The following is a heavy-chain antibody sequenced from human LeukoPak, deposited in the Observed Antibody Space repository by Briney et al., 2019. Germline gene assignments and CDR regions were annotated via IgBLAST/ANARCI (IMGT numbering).Heavy chain of an antibody. V-gene: IGHV3-30*02. CDR3: ARVSDVVAQAFDY. CDR2: IRYDGSNK. CDR1: GFTFSSYD. D-gene: IGHD5-12*01. J-gene: IGHJ4*02. Sequence: QPGGSLRLSCAASGFTFSSYDMHWVRQAPGKWLEWVAFIRYDGSNKYYADSVKGRFTISRDNSKNTLYLQMNSLRSEDTAVYYCARVSDVVAQAFDYWGQGTLVTVSS.